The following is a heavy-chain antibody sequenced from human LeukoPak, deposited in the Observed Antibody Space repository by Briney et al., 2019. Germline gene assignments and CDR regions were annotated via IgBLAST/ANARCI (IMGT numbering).Heavy chain of an antibody. Sequence: PGGSLRLSCAASGFTFSESWMTWVRQVPGQGLEWVAHINHEGGGIQYVDSVKGRFPISRDNAKGSVYLQMNSLRAEDTAIYHCTTYINWVAGDVWGQGTTVIVSS. V-gene: IGHV3-7*01. D-gene: IGHD1-1*01. CDR1: GFTFSESW. J-gene: IGHJ6*02. CDR2: INHEGGGI. CDR3: TTYINWVAGDV.